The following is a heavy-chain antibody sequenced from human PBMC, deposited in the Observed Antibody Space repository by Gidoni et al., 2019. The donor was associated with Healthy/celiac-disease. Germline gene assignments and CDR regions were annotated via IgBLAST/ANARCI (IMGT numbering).Heavy chain of an antibody. CDR2: INHSRRT. CDR3: TRGAFRAVAVPLY. Sequence: QVQLQQWGAGLLKPSATLSLTCAVYGGSFSGYYWSWIRQPPGKGLEWIGEINHSRRTNYNPSLKSRVTISLDTAKNQFSLTRKSVTAADTAVYYCTRGAFRAVAVPLYWGQGTLVTVSS. J-gene: IGHJ4*02. CDR1: GGSFSGYY. V-gene: IGHV4-34*01. D-gene: IGHD6-19*01.